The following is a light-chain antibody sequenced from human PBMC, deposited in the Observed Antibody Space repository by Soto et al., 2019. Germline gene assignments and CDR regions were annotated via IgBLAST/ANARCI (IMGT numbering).Light chain of an antibody. Sequence: DIQMTQSPSSLSASVGARVTITCRARQIISTYLHWYQHKPGKAPKLLISGASTLQSGVPSRFSGSGSGTEFALNISSLQPEDFATYYCQQSSSTPWTFGPGTKVEIK. CDR1: QIISTY. J-gene: IGKJ1*01. V-gene: IGKV1-39*01. CDR3: QQSSSTPWT. CDR2: GAS.